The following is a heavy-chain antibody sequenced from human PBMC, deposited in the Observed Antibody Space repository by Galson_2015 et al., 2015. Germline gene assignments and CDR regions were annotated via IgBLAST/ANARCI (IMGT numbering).Heavy chain of an antibody. J-gene: IGHJ4*02. CDR2: ISSSGNPI. CDR3: ARMMASGGYFFDF. D-gene: IGHD6-19*01. CDR1: GFTFSDYY. Sequence: SLRLSCAASGFTFSDYYMSWLRQAPGKGLEWVSYISSSGNPIYYADSVKGRFTISRDNAKNSLYLQMNSLRAEDTAVYYCARMMASGGYFFDFRGQGTLVTVSS. V-gene: IGHV3-11*01.